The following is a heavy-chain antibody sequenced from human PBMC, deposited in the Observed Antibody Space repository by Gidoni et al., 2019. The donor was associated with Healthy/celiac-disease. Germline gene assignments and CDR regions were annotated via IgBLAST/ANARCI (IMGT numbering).Heavy chain of an antibody. CDR3: ANEGYNLFGSS. V-gene: IGHV4-39*01. CDR1: GGPISSSSYY. Sequence: QLQLQESGPGLVKPSETLSLTCTVPGGPISSSSYYWGWIRQPPGKGLEWIGSIYYSGSTYYNPSLKSRVTISVDTSKNQFSLKLSSVTAADTAVYYCANEGYNLFGSSWGQGTLVTVSS. CDR2: IYYSGST. D-gene: IGHD3-10*02. J-gene: IGHJ4*02.